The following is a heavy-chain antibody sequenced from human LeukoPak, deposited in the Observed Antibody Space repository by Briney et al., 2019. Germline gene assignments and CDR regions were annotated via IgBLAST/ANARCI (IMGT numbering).Heavy chain of an antibody. Sequence: GGSLRLSCAASGFTFSSYGMHWVRQAPGKGLEWVAVISYDGDNKYYADSVNGRFTISRDNSKNTLSLQMDSLRAEDTAVYYCAKDIRVWGSYRYPCLDYWGQGTLVTVSA. D-gene: IGHD3-16*02. J-gene: IGHJ4*02. CDR2: ISYDGDNK. CDR3: AKDIRVWGSYRYPCLDY. V-gene: IGHV3-30*18. CDR1: GFTFSSYG.